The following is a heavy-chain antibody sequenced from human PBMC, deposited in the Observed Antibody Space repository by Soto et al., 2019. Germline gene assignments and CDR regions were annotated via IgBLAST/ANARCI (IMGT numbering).Heavy chain of an antibody. CDR2: IYYSGST. V-gene: IGHV4-39*01. J-gene: IGHJ5*02. Sequence: SETLSLTCTVSGGSISSSSYYWGWIRQPPGKGLEWIGSIYYSGSTYYNPSLKSRVTISVDTSKNQFSLKLSSVTAADTAAYYCARHPERIAEIGWFDPWGQGTLVTVSS. D-gene: IGHD6-13*01. CDR1: GGSISSSSYY. CDR3: ARHPERIAEIGWFDP.